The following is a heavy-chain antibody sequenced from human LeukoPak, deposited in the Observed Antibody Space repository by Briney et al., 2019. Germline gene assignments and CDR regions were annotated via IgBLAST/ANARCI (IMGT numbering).Heavy chain of an antibody. J-gene: IGHJ4*02. D-gene: IGHD6-19*01. Sequence: PGGSLRLSCAASGFTFSSYAMSWVRQAPGKGLEWVSAISGSGGSTYYADSVKGRFTISRDNSKNTLYLQMNSLRAEDTAVYYCARDRPQWLVGGVFDYWGQGTLVTVSS. CDR1: GFTFSSYA. CDR2: ISGSGGST. CDR3: ARDRPQWLVGGVFDY. V-gene: IGHV3-23*01.